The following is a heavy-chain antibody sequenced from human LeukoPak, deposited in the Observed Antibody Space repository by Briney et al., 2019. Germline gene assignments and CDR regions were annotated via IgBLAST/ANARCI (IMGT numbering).Heavy chain of an antibody. CDR3: AREGLGIAARHGWFDP. D-gene: IGHD6-6*01. V-gene: IGHV1-69*06. J-gene: IGHJ5*02. Sequence: AASVKVSCKASGGTFSSYAISWVRQAPGQGLEWMGGIIPIFGTANYAQKFQGRVTITADKSTSTAYMELSSLRSEDTAVYYCAREGLGIAARHGWFDPWGQGTLVTVSS. CDR2: IIPIFGTA. CDR1: GGTFSSYA.